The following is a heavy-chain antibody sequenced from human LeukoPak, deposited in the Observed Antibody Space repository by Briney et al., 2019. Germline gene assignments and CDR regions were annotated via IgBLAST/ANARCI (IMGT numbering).Heavy chain of an antibody. CDR1: GFTFSNYG. J-gene: IGHJ4*02. CDR3: ARGRWELLSYLDY. D-gene: IGHD1-26*01. Sequence: PGGSLRLSCAASGFTFSNYGMHWVRQAPGKGLEWVSSISSSSSYIYYADSVKGRFTISRDNAKNSLYLQMNSLRAEDTAVYYCARGRWELLSYLDYWGQGTLVTVSS. CDR2: ISSSSSYI. V-gene: IGHV3-21*01.